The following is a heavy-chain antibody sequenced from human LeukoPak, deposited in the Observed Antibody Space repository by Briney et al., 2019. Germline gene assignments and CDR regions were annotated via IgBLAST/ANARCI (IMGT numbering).Heavy chain of an antibody. CDR2: INPNSGGT. CDR1: GYTFTGYY. V-gene: IGHV1-2*02. D-gene: IGHD3-3*01. Sequence: ASVKVSCKASGYTFTGYYMHWVRQAPGQGLEWMGWINPNSGGTNYAQKFQGRVTMTRDTSISTAYMELSRLRSDDTAVYYCARGDSRYQVLEGLFDYWGQGTLVTVSS. J-gene: IGHJ4*02. CDR3: ARGDSRYQVLEGLFDY.